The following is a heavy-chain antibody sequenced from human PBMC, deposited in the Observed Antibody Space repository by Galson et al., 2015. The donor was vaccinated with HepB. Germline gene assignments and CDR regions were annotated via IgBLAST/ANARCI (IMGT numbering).Heavy chain of an antibody. J-gene: IGHJ4*02. V-gene: IGHV3-23*01. CDR1: GFTFSSYA. D-gene: IGHD1-14*01. Sequence: SLRLSCAASGFTFSSYAMSWVRQAPGKGLEWVSGLSGSDYATYYADSVKGRFTISRDHSRNTLFLQMNSLRTEDTAVYYCTKGGTKSVPTANFEYWGQGTLVTVSS. CDR3: TKGGTKSVPTANFEY. CDR2: LSGSDYAT.